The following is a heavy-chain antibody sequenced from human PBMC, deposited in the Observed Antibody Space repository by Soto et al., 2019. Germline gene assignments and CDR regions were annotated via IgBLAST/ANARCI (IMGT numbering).Heavy chain of an antibody. D-gene: IGHD3-3*01. CDR1: GFTFSSYG. Sequence: GGSLRLSCAASGFTFSSYGMHWVRQAPGKGLEWVAVISYDGSNKYYADSVKGRFTISRDNSKNTLYLQMNSLRAEDTAVYYCAKDKERDYDFWSGYHNWFDTWCQGTLVTVSS. CDR3: AKDKERDYDFWSGYHNWFDT. V-gene: IGHV3-30*18. J-gene: IGHJ5*02. CDR2: ISYDGSNK.